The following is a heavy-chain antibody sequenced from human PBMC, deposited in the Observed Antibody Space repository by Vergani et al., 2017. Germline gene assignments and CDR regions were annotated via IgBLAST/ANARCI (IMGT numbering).Heavy chain of an antibody. V-gene: IGHV3-30*02. D-gene: IGHD2-21*02. J-gene: IGHJ3*02. CDR1: GFPFGSYG. CDR2: IRYDGSNK. Sequence: QVHLVESGGGVVQPGGSLSSSFAASGFPFGSYGMHWVRQAPGKGLEWVAFIRYDGSNKYYADSVKGRFTISRDNSRNTLYLQMNSLRAEDTAVYYCAKDSGYCGGDCYYDAFDMWGQGTMVTVSS. CDR3: AKDSGYCGGDCYYDAFDM.